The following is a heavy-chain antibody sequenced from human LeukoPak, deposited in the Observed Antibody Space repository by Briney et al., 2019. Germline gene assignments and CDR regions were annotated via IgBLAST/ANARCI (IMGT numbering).Heavy chain of an antibody. CDR3: ARDLRSGSYYY. D-gene: IGHD1-26*01. V-gene: IGHV3-9*01. CDR2: ISWNSGSI. J-gene: IGHJ4*02. CDR1: GFTFDDYA. Sequence: GRSLRLSCAASGFTFDDYAMHWVRQAPGKGLEWVSGISWNSGSIGYADSVKGRFTISRDNAKNSLYLQMNSLRAEDTAVYYCARDLRSGSYYYWGQGTLVTVSS.